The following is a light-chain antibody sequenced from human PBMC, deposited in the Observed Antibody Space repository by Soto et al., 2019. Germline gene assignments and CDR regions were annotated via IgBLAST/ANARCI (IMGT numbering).Light chain of an antibody. CDR1: TSNIGSNY. CDR2: RNN. Sequence: QLVLTQPPSASGTPGQGVTISCSGSTSNIGSNYVYWYQQLPGTAPKLLIYRNNQRPSGVPDRFSGSKSGTSASLAISGLRSDDEAEYFCATWDDSLNGFYVFGTGTKVTVL. CDR3: ATWDDSLNGFYV. J-gene: IGLJ1*01. V-gene: IGLV1-47*01.